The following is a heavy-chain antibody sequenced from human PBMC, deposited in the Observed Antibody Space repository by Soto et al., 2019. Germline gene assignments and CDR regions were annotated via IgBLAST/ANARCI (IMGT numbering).Heavy chain of an antibody. V-gene: IGHV4-4*07. CDR2: FYYSGNT. D-gene: IGHD3-10*01. Sequence: SETLSLTCTVSGDSISDYYWSWIRQPAGKGLEWIGRFYYSGNTKSNPSLKSRVTMSADTSKNQFSLSLRSVTAADSAIYYCARASFGSFGGGYGMDVWGQGTTVTVSS. CDR1: GDSISDYY. J-gene: IGHJ6*02. CDR3: ARASFGSFGGGYGMDV.